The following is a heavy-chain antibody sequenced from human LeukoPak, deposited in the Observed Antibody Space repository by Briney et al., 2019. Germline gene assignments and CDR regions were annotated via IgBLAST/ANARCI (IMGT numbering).Heavy chain of an antibody. J-gene: IGHJ6*03. Sequence: PSETLSLTCAVYGGPFSDYYWSWIRQPPGKGLEWIGEIYHSGSTNYNPSLKSRVTISVDTSKNQFSLKLSSVTAADTAVYYCARHYGSGSYYRVNYYYMDVWGKGTTVTVFS. CDR1: GGPFSDYY. CDR3: ARHYGSGSYYRVNYYYMDV. CDR2: IYHSGST. V-gene: IGHV4-34*01. D-gene: IGHD3-10*01.